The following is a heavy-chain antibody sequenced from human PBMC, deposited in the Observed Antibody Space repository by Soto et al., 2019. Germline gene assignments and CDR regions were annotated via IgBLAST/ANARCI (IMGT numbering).Heavy chain of an antibody. V-gene: IGHV5-51*01. Sequence: GESLKISCKGSGYRFTTDWIGWVRHMPGKGLEWMGVIYPGDSDIRFSPSFQGQVTISADMSLSTAYLQWSSLRVSDIAMYYCARQSYHYDTNSFGYWGQGALVAVFS. J-gene: IGHJ4*02. CDR1: GYRFTTDW. CDR3: ARQSYHYDTNSFGY. D-gene: IGHD3-22*01. CDR2: IYPGDSDI.